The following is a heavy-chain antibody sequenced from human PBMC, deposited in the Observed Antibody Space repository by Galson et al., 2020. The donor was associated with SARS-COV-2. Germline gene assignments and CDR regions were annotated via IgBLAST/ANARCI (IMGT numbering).Heavy chain of an antibody. J-gene: IGHJ6*02. CDR3: ALSVDTAMVTPPPYYGMDV. D-gene: IGHD5-18*01. CDR2: IYTSGST. V-gene: IGHV4-38-2*02. Sequence: SEPLSLTCTVSGYSISSGYYWGWIRQPPGQRLAWIARIYTSGSTYYNPSLKSRVTISVDTSKNQFSLKLSSVTAADTAVYYCALSVDTAMVTPPPYYGMDVWGQGTTVTVSS. CDR1: GYSISSGYY.